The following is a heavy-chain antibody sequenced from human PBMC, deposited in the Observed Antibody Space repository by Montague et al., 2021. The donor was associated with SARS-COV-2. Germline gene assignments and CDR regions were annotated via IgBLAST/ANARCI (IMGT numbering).Heavy chain of an antibody. CDR3: ARELRRIIMIVDIRGFDY. D-gene: IGHD3-22*01. J-gene: IGHJ4*02. CDR2: TYYRYKWYN. CDR1: GDSVSGHSPD. Sequence: CAISGDSVSGHSPDWDWNRYAPQTDRERLGRTYYRYKWYNDYAVSVQSLITINPDTSKNQFSLQLHSVTAEDTAVYYCARELRRIIMIVDIRGFDYWGQGTLVTVSS. V-gene: IGHV6-1*01.